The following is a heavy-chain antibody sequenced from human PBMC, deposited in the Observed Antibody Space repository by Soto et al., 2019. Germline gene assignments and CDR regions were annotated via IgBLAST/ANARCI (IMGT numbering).Heavy chain of an antibody. CDR1: GFTFSSFG. CDR3: VRDLLGSGGHFDY. D-gene: IGHD7-27*01. Sequence: GGSLRLSCAASGFTFSSFGMHWVRQAPGKGLEWVAHIWYDGSNTYYADSVKGRFTVSRDNPRNTLYLQMNSLRAEDTAVYHCVRDLLGSGGHFDYWGQGAPVTVSS. V-gene: IGHV3-33*01. CDR2: IWYDGSNT. J-gene: IGHJ4*02.